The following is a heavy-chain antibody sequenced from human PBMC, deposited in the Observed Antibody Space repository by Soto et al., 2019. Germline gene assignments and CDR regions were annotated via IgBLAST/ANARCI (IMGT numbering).Heavy chain of an antibody. D-gene: IGHD3-22*01. Sequence: ASVKVSCKASGYTFTSYGISWVRQAPGQGLEWMGWISAYNGNTNYAQKLQGRVTMTTDTSTSTAYMELRSLRSDDTAVYYCARDRYSCGYYYYYYGMDVCRQGTTVTVSS. CDR1: GYTFTSYG. CDR3: ARDRYSCGYYYYYYGMDV. J-gene: IGHJ6*02. V-gene: IGHV1-18*04. CDR2: ISAYNGNT.